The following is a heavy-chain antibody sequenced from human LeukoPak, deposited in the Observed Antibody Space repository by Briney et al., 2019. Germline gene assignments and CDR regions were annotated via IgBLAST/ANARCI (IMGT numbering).Heavy chain of an antibody. V-gene: IGHV1-2*02. CDR2: INPNSGGT. J-gene: IGHJ4*02. CDR3: ASYYYDSSGFDY. Sequence: ASVKVSCKASGYTFTGYYMHWVRQAPGQGLEWMGWINPNSGGTNYAQKFQGRVTMTRDSSISSAYMELSRLRSDDTAVYYCASYYYDSSGFDYWGQGTLVTVSS. D-gene: IGHD3-22*01. CDR1: GYTFTGYY.